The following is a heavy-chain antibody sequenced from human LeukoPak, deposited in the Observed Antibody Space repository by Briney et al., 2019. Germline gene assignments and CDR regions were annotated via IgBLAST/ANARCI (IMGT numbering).Heavy chain of an antibody. D-gene: IGHD3-10*01. CDR2: ISSSSTI. CDR3: ASSFIPYYYGSGSYYYGQFDY. J-gene: IGHJ4*02. Sequence: GESLRLSCAASGFTFSIYSMNWVRQAPGKGREWVSYISSSSTIYYADSVKGRFTISRDNAKNSLYLQMNSLRDEDTAVYYCASSFIPYYYGSGSYYYGQFDYWGQGTLVTVSS. V-gene: IGHV3-48*02. CDR1: GFTFSIYS.